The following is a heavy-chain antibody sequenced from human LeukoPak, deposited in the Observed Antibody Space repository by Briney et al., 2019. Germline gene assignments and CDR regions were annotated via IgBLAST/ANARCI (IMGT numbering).Heavy chain of an antibody. Sequence: SAKVSCKASGGTFSRYAISWVRQAPGQGLEWMGRIIPIIGIVNYAQKFQGRVTITADKSTSTAYMELSSLRSEDTAVYYCARVPSGYTPNANYYYYGMDVWGQGTTVTVSS. J-gene: IGHJ6*02. V-gene: IGHV1-69*04. CDR2: IIPIIGIV. D-gene: IGHD5-12*01. CDR1: GGTFSRYA. CDR3: ARVPSGYTPNANYYYYGMDV.